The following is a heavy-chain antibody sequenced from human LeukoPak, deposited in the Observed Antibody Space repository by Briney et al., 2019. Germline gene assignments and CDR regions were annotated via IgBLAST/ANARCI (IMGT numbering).Heavy chain of an antibody. CDR1: GGSISSHY. V-gene: IGHV4-4*09. Sequence: SETLSLTCTVSGGSISSHYWTWIRQPPGKGLEWIGDISNSGSTNYNPSLKSRVTIAIDTSKNQFSLKLSSVTAADTAVYYFARPVVEIDRYYSYYYYMDVWAKGPRSPSP. CDR3: ARPVVEIDRYYSYYYYMDV. CDR2: ISNSGST. D-gene: IGHD1-1*01. J-gene: IGHJ6*03.